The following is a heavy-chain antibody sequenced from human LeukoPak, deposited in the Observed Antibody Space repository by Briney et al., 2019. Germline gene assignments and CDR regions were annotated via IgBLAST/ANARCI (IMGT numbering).Heavy chain of an antibody. CDR1: GYSISSGYY. D-gene: IGHD4-17*01. Sequence: PSETLSLTCAVSGYSISSGYYWGWIRQPPGKGLEWIGSIYHSGSTHYNPSLKSRVTISVDTSKNQFSLKLSSVTAADTAVYCCARSNHDYGDLFWNWYFDLWGRGTLVTVSS. CDR2: IYHSGST. CDR3: ARSNHDYGDLFWNWYFDL. V-gene: IGHV4-38-2*01. J-gene: IGHJ2*01.